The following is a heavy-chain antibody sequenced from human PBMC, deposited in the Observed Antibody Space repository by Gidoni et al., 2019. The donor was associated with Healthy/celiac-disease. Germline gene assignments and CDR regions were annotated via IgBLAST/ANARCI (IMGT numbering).Heavy chain of an antibody. J-gene: IGHJ3*02. CDR2: IYYSGST. D-gene: IGHD5-12*01. CDR1: GGSISSYY. V-gene: IGHV4-59*01. CDR3: ARGGRWLQLEAFDI. Sequence: VQLQESGPGLVKPSETLSLTCTVSGGSISSYYWSWIRQPPGKGLEWIGYIYYSGSTNYNPSLKSRVTISVETSKNQFSLKLSGGTAAGTAVDYCARGGRWLQLEAFDIWGQGTMVTVSS.